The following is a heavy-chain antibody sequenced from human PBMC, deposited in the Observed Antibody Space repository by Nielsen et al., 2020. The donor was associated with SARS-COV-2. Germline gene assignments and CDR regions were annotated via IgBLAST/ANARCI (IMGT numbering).Heavy chain of an antibody. D-gene: IGHD3-3*01. J-gene: IGHJ5*02. CDR1: GGSISSYY. V-gene: IGHV4-59*01. Sequence: SETLSLTCTVSGGSISSYYWSWIRQPPGKGLEWIGYIYYSGSTNYNPSLKSRVTISVDTSKNQFSLKLSSVTAADTAVYYCARAWSGSWFDPWGQGTPVTVSS. CDR3: ARAWSGSWFDP. CDR2: IYYSGST.